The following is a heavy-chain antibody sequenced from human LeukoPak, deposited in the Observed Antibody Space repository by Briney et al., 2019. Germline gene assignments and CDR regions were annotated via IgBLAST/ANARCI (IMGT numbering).Heavy chain of an antibody. CDR2: ISGSGGST. Sequence: PGGSLRLSCAASGFTFSSYAMSWVRQAPGKGLEWVSAISGSGGSTYYADSVKGRFTISRDNSKNTLYLQMNSLRAEDTAVYYCANPGWQWRYPIDYWGQGTLVTVSS. V-gene: IGHV3-23*01. D-gene: IGHD6-19*01. J-gene: IGHJ4*02. CDR1: GFTFSSYA. CDR3: ANPGWQWRYPIDY.